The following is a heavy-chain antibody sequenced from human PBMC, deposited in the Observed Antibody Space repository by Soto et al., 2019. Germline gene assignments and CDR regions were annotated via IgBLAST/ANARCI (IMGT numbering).Heavy chain of an antibody. CDR1: GFTVSSNY. D-gene: IGHD3-3*01. CDR3: ARGGNEGITICGVVTPVHYCGMDV. Sequence: GSLRLSCAVSGFTVSSNYMSWVRQAPGKGLEWVSVLYSGGSTYNADSVKGRFTISRDSSKNTVYLQMNSLRAEDTAVYYCARGGNEGITICGVVTPVHYCGMDVWAQGTTVTVSS. J-gene: IGHJ6*02. V-gene: IGHV3-66*01. CDR2: LYSGGST.